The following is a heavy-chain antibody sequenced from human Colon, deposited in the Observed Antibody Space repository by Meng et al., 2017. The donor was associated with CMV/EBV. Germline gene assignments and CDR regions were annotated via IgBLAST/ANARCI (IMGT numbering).Heavy chain of an antibody. J-gene: IGHJ4*02. V-gene: IGHV4-34*01. CDR2: INHSGSA. D-gene: IGHD1-1*01. CDR1: EGSFSDYF. CDR3: ARGRYLAWNHSFDF. Sequence: SQTPSLTGAVYEGSFSDYFWTWIRQSPGKGLEWIGEINHSGSANYNPSLKSRLTLSVDVSQKQFSLRLNSVLAADTAVYFCARGRYLAWNHSFDFWSQGSLVTVSS.